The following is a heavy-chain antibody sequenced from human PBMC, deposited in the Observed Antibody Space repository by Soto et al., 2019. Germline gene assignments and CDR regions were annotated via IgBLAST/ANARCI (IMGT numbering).Heavy chain of an antibody. CDR2: INAGNGNT. CDR1: GYTFTSYA. CDR3: ARVGPATWIQLWLPDY. J-gene: IGHJ4*02. Sequence: VKVSCKASGYTFTSYAMHWVRQAPGQRLEWMGWINAGNGNTKYSQKFQGRVTITRDTSASTAYMELSSLRSEDTAVYYCARVGPATWIQLWLPDYWGQGTLVTVSS. V-gene: IGHV1-3*01. D-gene: IGHD5-18*01.